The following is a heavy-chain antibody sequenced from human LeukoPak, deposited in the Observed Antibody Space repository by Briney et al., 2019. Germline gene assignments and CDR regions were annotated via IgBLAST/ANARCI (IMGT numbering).Heavy chain of an antibody. J-gene: IGHJ6*02. CDR2: ISSSSSYI. CDR3: ARDLSSSWSPIAYYHYGMDV. D-gene: IGHD6-13*01. Sequence: GGSLRLSCAASGFTFSSYSMNWVRQAPGKGLEWVSSISSSSSYIYYADSVKGRFTISRDNAKNSLYLQMNSLRAEDTAVYYCARDLSSSWSPIAYYHYGMDVWGQGTTVTVSS. V-gene: IGHV3-21*01. CDR1: GFTFSSYS.